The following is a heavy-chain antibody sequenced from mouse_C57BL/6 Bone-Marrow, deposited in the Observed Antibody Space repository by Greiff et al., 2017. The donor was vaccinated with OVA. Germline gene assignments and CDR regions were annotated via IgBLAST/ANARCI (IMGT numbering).Heavy chain of an antibody. Sequence: VQLQQSGPELVKPGDSVKISCKASGYSFTGYFMNWVMQSHGKSLEWIGRINPYNGDTFYNQKFKGKATLTVDKSSSTAHMELRSLTSEDSAVYYCARGNYYYSNPYYAMDYWGQGTSVTVSS. CDR1: GYSFTGYF. CDR3: ARGNYYYSNPYYAMDY. D-gene: IGHD2-5*01. J-gene: IGHJ4*01. CDR2: INPYNGDT. V-gene: IGHV1-20*01.